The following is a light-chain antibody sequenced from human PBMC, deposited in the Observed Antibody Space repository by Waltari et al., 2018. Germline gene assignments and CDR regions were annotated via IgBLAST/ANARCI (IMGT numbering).Light chain of an antibody. Sequence: DIQMTQSPSTLSASVGDRVTITCRASQTVTTLLAWYQQKPGKAPRLLIYKASTLESGVPSRFSGSGSGTEFSLTISSLQPDDFANYYCQQYNSRPWTFGQGTRVEIK. CDR3: QQYNSRPWT. J-gene: IGKJ1*01. V-gene: IGKV1-5*03. CDR2: KAS. CDR1: QTVTTL.